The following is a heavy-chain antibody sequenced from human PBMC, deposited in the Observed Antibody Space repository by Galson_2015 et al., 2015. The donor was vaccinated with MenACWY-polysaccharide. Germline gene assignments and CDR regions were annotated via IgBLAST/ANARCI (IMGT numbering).Heavy chain of an antibody. CDR3: AVYCSTVNCYTSAGDY. CDR2: INSDGSGT. CDR1: GFTFSKFW. J-gene: IGHJ4*02. V-gene: IGHV3-74*01. D-gene: IGHD2-15*01. Sequence: SLRLSCAASGFTFSKFWMYWVRQAPGKGLVWVSQINSDGSGTNYADSVKGRFTVSRDNAKNTLYLQMNSLRAEDTAVYYCAVYCSTVNCYTSAGDYWGQGTLVTVSS.